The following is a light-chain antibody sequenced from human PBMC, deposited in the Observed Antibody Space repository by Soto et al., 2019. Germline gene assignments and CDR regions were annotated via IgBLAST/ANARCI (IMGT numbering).Light chain of an antibody. Sequence: QSALTQPASVSGSPGQSITVSCTGTSSDVGGYNYVSWYQQHPGKAPRLMIYDVTNRPSGVSDRFSGSKSGNTASLTISGLQAEDEAGYYCSSYRRGSTYVFGTGTKLTVL. V-gene: IGLV2-14*03. CDR1: SSDVGGYNY. J-gene: IGLJ1*01. CDR3: SSYRRGSTYV. CDR2: DVT.